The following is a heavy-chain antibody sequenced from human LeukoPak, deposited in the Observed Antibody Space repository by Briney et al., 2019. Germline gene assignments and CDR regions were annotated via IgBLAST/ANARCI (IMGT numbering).Heavy chain of an antibody. D-gene: IGHD1-26*01. Sequence: ASVKVSCKASGYTFTGYYMHWVRQAPGQGLEWMGWINPNSGGTNYAQKFQGRVTMTRDTSISTAYMELSRLRSDDTAVYYCARVKAFRSPSSSGSYPPDYWGQGTLVTVSP. J-gene: IGHJ4*02. CDR3: ARVKAFRSPSSSGSYPPDY. CDR2: INPNSGGT. V-gene: IGHV1-2*02. CDR1: GYTFTGYY.